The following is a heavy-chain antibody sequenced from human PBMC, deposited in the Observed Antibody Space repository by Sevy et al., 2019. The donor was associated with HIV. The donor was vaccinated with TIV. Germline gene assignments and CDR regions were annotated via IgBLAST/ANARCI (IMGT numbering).Heavy chain of an antibody. D-gene: IGHD3-10*01. CDR2: IYFSGSS. V-gene: IGHV4-39*01. CDR3: ARHGGILDRGFDF. CDR1: GGSISSSDYD. J-gene: IGHJ4*02. Sequence: SETLSLTCTVSGGSISSSDYDWGRIRQPPVRGLEWIVSIYFSGSSNDNPSLKSRVTISVDTSTNQFSLKLTSVTVADTGVYYCARHGGILDRGFDFWGQGTLVTVSS.